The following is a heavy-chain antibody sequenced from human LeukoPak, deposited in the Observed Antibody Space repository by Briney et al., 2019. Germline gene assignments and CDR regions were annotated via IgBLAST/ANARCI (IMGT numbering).Heavy chain of an antibody. CDR2: INHSGST. CDR3: ARGRMYTAYYDFWSGPFDP. CDR1: GGSFSGYY. J-gene: IGHJ5*02. D-gene: IGHD3-3*01. Sequence: SETLSLTCAVYGGSFSGYYWSWIRQPPGKGLEWIGEINHSGSTNYNPSLKSRVTISVDTSKNQFSLKLSSVTAGDTAVYYCARGRMYTAYYDFWSGPFDPWGQGTLVTVSS. V-gene: IGHV4-34*01.